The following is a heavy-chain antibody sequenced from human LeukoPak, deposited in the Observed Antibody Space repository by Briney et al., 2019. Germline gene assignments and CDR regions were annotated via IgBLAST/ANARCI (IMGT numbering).Heavy chain of an antibody. J-gene: IGHJ6*02. CDR2: ISPIIDKP. CDR3: ARDPSLFSRYNWSDIPYHYGMDV. V-gene: IGHV1-69*04. D-gene: IGHD1-20*01. CDR1: GGTFSGYA. Sequence: ASAKVSCKASGGTFSGYAISWVRQAPGQGLEWMGRISPIIDKPKYAQKFQGRVTITADKATRTAYMELSSLRSEDTAVYYCARDPSLFSRYNWSDIPYHYGMDVWGQGTTVTVSS.